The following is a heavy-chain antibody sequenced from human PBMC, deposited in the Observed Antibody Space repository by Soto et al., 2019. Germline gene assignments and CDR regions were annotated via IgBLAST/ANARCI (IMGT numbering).Heavy chain of an antibody. V-gene: IGHV4-34*01. CDR2: INHSGST. J-gene: IGHJ6*03. Sequence: SETLSLTCAVYGGSFSGYYWSWIRQPPGKGLEWIGEINHSGSTNYNPSLKSRVTISVDTSKNQFSLKLSSVTAADTAVYYCARVPIYCSSTSCYEAGWGYYYYYYMDVWGKGTTVTVSS. CDR3: ARVPIYCSSTSCYEAGWGYYYYYYMDV. D-gene: IGHD2-2*01. CDR1: GGSFSGYY.